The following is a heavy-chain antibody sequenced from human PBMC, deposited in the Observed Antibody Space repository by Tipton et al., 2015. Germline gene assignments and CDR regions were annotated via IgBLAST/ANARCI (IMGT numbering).Heavy chain of an antibody. CDR1: GFTFGDHY. J-gene: IGHJ4*02. D-gene: IGHD3-3*01. Sequence: GSLRLSCAASGFTFGDHYMAWIRQAPGKGLEWLSYSSTTGDTTYYAHSVKGRFIISRDNAKNSLFLQLNSLRAEDMAVYYCVKGSGPQWGYFDYWGQGALVTVSS. V-gene: IGHV3-11*01. CDR3: VKGSGPQWGYFDY. CDR2: SSTTGDTT.